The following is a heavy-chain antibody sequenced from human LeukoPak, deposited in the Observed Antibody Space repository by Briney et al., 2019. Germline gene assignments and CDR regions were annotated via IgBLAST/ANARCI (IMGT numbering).Heavy chain of an antibody. D-gene: IGHD3-3*01. Sequence: GGSLRLSCAASGFTFSSYAMHWVRQAPGKGLEWVAVISYDGSNKYYADSVKGRFTSSRDNSKNTLYLQMNSLRAEDTAVYYCARDLNDFWSGYYFDSWGQGTLVTVSS. V-gene: IGHV3-30-3*01. CDR2: ISYDGSNK. CDR1: GFTFSSYA. CDR3: ARDLNDFWSGYYFDS. J-gene: IGHJ4*02.